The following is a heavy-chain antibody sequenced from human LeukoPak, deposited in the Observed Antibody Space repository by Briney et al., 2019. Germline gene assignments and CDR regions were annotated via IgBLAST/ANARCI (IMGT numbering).Heavy chain of an antibody. CDR1: GASIRSGDHY. J-gene: IGHJ4*02. V-gene: IGHV4-30-4*01. CDR3: ARGRYYGDYIDY. Sequence: SQTLSLTCTVSGASIRSGDHYWSWIRQPPGKGLEWIGYIYYSGTTNYSPSLKSRVDISVDTFRNQFSLRLTSVTAADTAVYYCARGRYYGDYIDYWGQGALVTVSS. D-gene: IGHD4-17*01. CDR2: IYYSGTT.